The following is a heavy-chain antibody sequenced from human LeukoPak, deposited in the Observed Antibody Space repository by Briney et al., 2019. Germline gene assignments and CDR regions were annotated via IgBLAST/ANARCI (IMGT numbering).Heavy chain of an antibody. CDR1: GVSFSGYY. V-gene: IGHV4-34*01. CDR3: ARGRYCSSTSCFRPKDWFDP. J-gene: IGHJ5*02. D-gene: IGHD2-2*01. Sequence: SETLSLTCAVYGVSFSGYYWSWVRQPPGKGLEWVGEINHSGSTNYNPSLKSRVTISVATSKHQFSLKLSSVTAADTAVYYCARGRYCSSTSCFRPKDWFDPWGQGTLVTVSS. CDR2: INHSGST.